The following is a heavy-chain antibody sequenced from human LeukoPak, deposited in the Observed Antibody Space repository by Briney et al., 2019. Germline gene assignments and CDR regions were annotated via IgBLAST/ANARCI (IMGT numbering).Heavy chain of an antibody. V-gene: IGHV1-46*01. J-gene: IGHJ4*02. D-gene: IGHD5-24*01. CDR3: ARDGVEMATDFDY. CDR1: GYTLTSYY. CDR2: INPSGGST. Sequence: ASVKVSCKASGYTLTSYYMHWVRQAPGQGLEWMGIINPSGGSTSYAQKFQGRVTMTRDMSTSTVYMELSSLRSEDTAVYYCARDGVEMATDFDYWGQGTLVTVSS.